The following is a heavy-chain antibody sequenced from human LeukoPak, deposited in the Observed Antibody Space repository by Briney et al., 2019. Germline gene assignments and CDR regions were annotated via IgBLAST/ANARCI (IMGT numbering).Heavy chain of an antibody. J-gene: IGHJ6*04. CDR3: ARMPGKMVRGVEMDV. V-gene: IGHV4-59*12. D-gene: IGHD3-10*01. CDR2: VSKSEST. CDR1: GGSFSSFY. Sequence: SETLSLTCTVSGGSFSSFYWSWIRQPPGKRLEWIGYVSKSESTNYNPSLKSRVTISVDTSKNQFSLKLSSVTAADTAVYYCARMPGKMVRGVEMDVWGKGTTVTISS.